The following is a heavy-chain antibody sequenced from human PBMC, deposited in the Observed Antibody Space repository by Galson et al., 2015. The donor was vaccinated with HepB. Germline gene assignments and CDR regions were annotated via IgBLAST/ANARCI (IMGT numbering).Heavy chain of an antibody. V-gene: IGHV3-64D*06. CDR1: GFTFSNFA. J-gene: IGHJ4*02. CDR3: VKEDLSGSPFDY. D-gene: IGHD5-12*01. CDR2: ISSSGGST. Sequence: SLRLSCAASGFTFSNFAMHWVRQAPGKGLEFASGISSSGGSTYYADSVKGRFTISRDNSKNTLYLQMRSLRAEDTAVYYCVKEDLSGSPFDYWGQGTLVTVSS.